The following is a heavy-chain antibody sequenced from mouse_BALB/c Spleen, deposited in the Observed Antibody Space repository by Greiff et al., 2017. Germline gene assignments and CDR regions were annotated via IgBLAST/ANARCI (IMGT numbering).Heavy chain of an antibody. Sequence: EVKLMESGGGLVQPGGSLRLSCAPSGFTFTDYYMSWVRQPPGKALEWLGFIRNKANGYTTEYSASVKGRFTISRDNSQSILYLQMNTLRAEDSATYYCARDGNWFAYWGQGTLVTVSA. V-gene: IGHV7-3*02. CDR2: IRNKANGYTT. D-gene: IGHD2-1*01. CDR1: GFTFTDYY. CDR3: ARDGNWFAY. J-gene: IGHJ3*01.